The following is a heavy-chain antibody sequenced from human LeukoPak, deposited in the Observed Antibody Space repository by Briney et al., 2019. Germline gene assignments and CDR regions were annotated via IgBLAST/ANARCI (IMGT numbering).Heavy chain of an antibody. Sequence: GGSLRLSCSASGFAFSSRVMHWVRQTPGKGLQWVAVISFGGVRKYYVDSVTGRFTISRDNSKNTLYLQMSSLILEDTAIYYCAKASPYNSHLFDYWGRGTLVTVSS. D-gene: IGHD1-1*01. J-gene: IGHJ4*02. CDR3: AKASPYNSHLFDY. V-gene: IGHV3-30*18. CDR2: ISFGGVRK. CDR1: GFAFSSRV.